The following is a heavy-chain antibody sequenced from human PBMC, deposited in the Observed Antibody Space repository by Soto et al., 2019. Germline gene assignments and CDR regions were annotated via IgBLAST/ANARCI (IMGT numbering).Heavy chain of an antibody. V-gene: IGHV1-69*12. CDR2: IIPVFGTA. CDR3: ARGDATKLGFTNYYGMDV. D-gene: IGHD3-16*01. Sequence: QVQLVQSGAEVKKPGSSVKVSCKASGGSLTNYGVSWVRQAPGQGLECMGGIIPVFGTANYAQKFQGRVTSAADESKSTVFMDVRSRRSEDTAGYYCARGDATKLGFTNYYGMDVWGQGTTVTASS. J-gene: IGHJ6*02. CDR1: GGSLTNYG.